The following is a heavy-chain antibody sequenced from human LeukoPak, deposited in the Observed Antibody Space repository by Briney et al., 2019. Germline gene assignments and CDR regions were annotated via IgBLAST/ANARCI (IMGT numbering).Heavy chain of an antibody. CDR3: AKVGSGWYYFDY. D-gene: IGHD6-19*01. CDR1: GFTFGDYA. J-gene: IGHJ4*02. V-gene: IGHV3-49*03. Sequence: PGRSLRLSCTASGFTFGDYAMSWFRQAPGKGLEWVGFIRSKAYGGTTEYAASVKGRFTISRDDSKSIAYLQMNSLKTEDTAVYYCAKVGSGWYYFDYWGQGTLVTVS. CDR2: IRSKAYGGTT.